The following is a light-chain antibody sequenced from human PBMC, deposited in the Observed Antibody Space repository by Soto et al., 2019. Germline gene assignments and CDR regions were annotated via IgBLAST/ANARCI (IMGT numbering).Light chain of an antibody. CDR2: GAS. J-gene: IGKJ2*01. CDR3: QQYGSSPLFT. V-gene: IGKV3-20*01. Sequence: EIVVTQSPGTLSLSPGERATLSCRASQSISSSYLAWYQQKPGQAPRLLFYGASIRATGIPDRFSGSGSGTDFTLTISRLEPEDFAVYYCQQYGSSPLFTFGQGTRVDI. CDR1: QSISSSY.